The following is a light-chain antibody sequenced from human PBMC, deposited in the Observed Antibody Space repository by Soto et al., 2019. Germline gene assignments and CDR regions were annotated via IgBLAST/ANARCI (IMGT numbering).Light chain of an antibody. CDR3: CSYAGSSTYV. J-gene: IGLJ1*01. CDR2: EGS. Sequence: QSALTQPASVSGSPGQSITISCTGTSSDVGSYNLVSWYQQHPGKAPKLMIYEGSKRPSGVSNRFSGPKSGNTAPLTISGLQAEDEADYYCCSYAGSSTYVFGTGTKVTVL. CDR1: SSDVGSYNL. V-gene: IGLV2-23*01.